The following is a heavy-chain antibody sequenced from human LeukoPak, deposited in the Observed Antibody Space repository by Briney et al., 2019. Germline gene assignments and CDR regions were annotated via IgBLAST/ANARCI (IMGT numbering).Heavy chain of an antibody. D-gene: IGHD3-10*01. J-gene: IGHJ5*02. V-gene: IGHV4-34*01. CDR2: INHSGST. CDR3: ARELLWFGTHNWFDP. Sequence: SETLSLTCAVYGGSFSGYYWSWIRQPPGKGLGWIGEINHSGSTNYNPSLKSRVTISVDTSKNQFSLKLSSVTAADTAVYYCARELLWFGTHNWFDPWGRGTLVTVSS. CDR1: GGSFSGYY.